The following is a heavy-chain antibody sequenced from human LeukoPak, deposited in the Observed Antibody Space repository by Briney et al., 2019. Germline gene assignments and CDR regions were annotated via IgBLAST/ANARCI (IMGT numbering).Heavy chain of an antibody. D-gene: IGHD6-19*01. V-gene: IGHV4-4*07. Sequence: SETLSLTCTVSDVSISTYYWNWIRQPAGKGLEWIGRIYTSGTTNYSPSLKSRITMSVGTSKNQYSLNLSSVTAADTAVYYCARARSPNIAVAGACFDYWGQGILVTVSS. CDR1: DVSISTYY. J-gene: IGHJ4*02. CDR2: IYTSGTT. CDR3: ARARSPNIAVAGACFDY.